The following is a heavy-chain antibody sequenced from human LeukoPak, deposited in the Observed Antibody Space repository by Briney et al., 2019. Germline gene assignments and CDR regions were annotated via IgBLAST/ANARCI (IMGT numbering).Heavy chain of an antibody. CDR2: INPDGSSK. J-gene: IGHJ4*02. V-gene: IGHV3-74*01. Sequence: PGRSLRLSCAASGFPLSNSWMHWVRQAPGKGLVWVSRINPDGSSKTYGVSEKGRFTIPRENAKNPVSAKKNSQRQEDRCVYLCVRSVGGTDSWGQGTLVTVSS. CDR1: GFPLSNSW. D-gene: IGHD1-26*01. CDR3: VRSVGGTDS.